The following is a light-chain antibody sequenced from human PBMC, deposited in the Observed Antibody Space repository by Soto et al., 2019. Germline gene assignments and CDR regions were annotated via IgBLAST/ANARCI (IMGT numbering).Light chain of an antibody. Sequence: QSVLTQPPSVSAAPGQTVTISCSGSSSNIGNNYVSWYQQLPGTAPKLLIYENNKRPSGIPDRFSGSKSGTSATLDITGLQTGDEADYYCGTWDSSLSGVVFGGGTQLTVL. CDR2: ENN. V-gene: IGLV1-51*02. CDR1: SSNIGNNY. CDR3: GTWDSSLSGVV. J-gene: IGLJ2*01.